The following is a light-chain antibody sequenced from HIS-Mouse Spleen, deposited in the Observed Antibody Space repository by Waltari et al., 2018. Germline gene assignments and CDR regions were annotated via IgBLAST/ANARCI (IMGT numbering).Light chain of an antibody. J-gene: IGLJ2*01. Sequence: SYELTQPPSVSVSPGHTARTTCSGDALPTTYAYWYQQNSGQAPELVIYEDSKRPSGIPERFSGSSSGTMATLTISGAQVEDEADYYCYSTDSSGNHRVFGGGTKLTVL. CDR3: YSTDSSGNHRV. CDR2: EDS. CDR1: ALPTTY. V-gene: IGLV3-10*01.